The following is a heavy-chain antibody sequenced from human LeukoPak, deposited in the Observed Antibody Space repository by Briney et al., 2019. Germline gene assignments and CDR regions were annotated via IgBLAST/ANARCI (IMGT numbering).Heavy chain of an antibody. D-gene: IGHD6-19*01. Sequence: GGSLRLSCAASGFTFSSYWMSWVRQAPGKGLEWVANIKQDGSEKYYVDSVKGRFTISRDNAKNSLYLQMNSLRAEDTAVYYCARGGWLVQFFGDFWGQGTLVTVSS. CDR2: IKQDGSEK. V-gene: IGHV3-7*01. J-gene: IGHJ4*02. CDR1: GFTFSSYW. CDR3: ARGGWLVQFFGDF.